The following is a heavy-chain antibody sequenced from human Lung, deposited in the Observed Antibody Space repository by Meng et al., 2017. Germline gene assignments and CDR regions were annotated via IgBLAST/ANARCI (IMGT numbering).Heavy chain of an antibody. J-gene: IGHJ4*02. Sequence: VPFQHWGAGPLKPSGTLSLTGVVSGGSFSDYYWSWIRQPPGKGLEWIGEINHSGSTNYNPSLESRATISVDTSQNNLSLKLSSVTAADSAVYYCARGPTTMAHDFDYWGQGTLVTVSS. V-gene: IGHV4-34*01. D-gene: IGHD4-11*01. CDR2: INHSGST. CDR3: ARGPTTMAHDFDY. CDR1: GGSFSDYY.